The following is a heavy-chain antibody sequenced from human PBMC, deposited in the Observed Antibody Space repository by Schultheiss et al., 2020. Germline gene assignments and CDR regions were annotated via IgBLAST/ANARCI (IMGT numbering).Heavy chain of an antibody. Sequence: SQTLSLTCAVYGGSFSGYYWSWIRQPPGKGLEWIGEINHSGSTNYNPSLKSRVTISVDTSKNQFSLKLSSVTAADTAVYYCARGLGVVVPAAMDYYYYGMDVWGQGTTVTVSS. CDR3: ARGLGVVVPAAMDYYYYGMDV. V-gene: IGHV4-34*01. CDR1: GGSFSGYY. D-gene: IGHD2-2*01. J-gene: IGHJ6*02. CDR2: INHSGST.